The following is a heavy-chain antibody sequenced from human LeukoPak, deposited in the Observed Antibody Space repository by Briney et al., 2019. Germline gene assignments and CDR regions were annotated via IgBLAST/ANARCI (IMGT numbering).Heavy chain of an antibody. Sequence: GRSLRLSCATSGFTFSSYGMHWVRQAPGKGLEWGAVIWYDGSSEYYADSVKGRFTISRDNSKNTLYLQMNSLRAEDTAVYYCAKASGTTVVTPDVDYWGQGTLVTVSS. CDR2: IWYDGSSE. D-gene: IGHD4-23*01. CDR3: AKASGTTVVTPDVDY. V-gene: IGHV3-33*06. CDR1: GFTFSSYG. J-gene: IGHJ4*02.